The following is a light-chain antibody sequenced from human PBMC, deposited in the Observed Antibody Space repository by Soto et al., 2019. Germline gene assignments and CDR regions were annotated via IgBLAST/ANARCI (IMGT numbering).Light chain of an antibody. CDR2: DAS. Sequence: ETVLTQSPGTLSLAPGERATLSCRASQSVRSSYLAWYQQKPGQAPRHLIYDASSRATGIPDRFIGSGSGTDFTLTISRLKPEDFAVYYCPQDGRSPPSWTFGQGTKVEIK. V-gene: IGKV3-20*01. CDR3: PQDGRSPPSWT. CDR1: QSVRSSY. J-gene: IGKJ1*01.